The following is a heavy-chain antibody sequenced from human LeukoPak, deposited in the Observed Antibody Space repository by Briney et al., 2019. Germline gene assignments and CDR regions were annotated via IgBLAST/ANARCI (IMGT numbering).Heavy chain of an antibody. Sequence: ASVKVSCKASGYTFTGQYLYWARQTPGQGLEWMGWINPKTGDTDSAQNFQGRVTMTRNTSITTVYMELSSLTSDDTAVYYCARGYYGMDVWGQGTTVTVSS. CDR1: GYTFTGQY. J-gene: IGHJ6*02. CDR2: INPKTGDT. V-gene: IGHV1-2*02. CDR3: ARGYYGMDV.